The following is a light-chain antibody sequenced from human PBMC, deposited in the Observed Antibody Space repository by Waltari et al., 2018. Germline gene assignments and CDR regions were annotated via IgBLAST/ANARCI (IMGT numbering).Light chain of an antibody. V-gene: IGLV1-51*02. Sequence: QSVLTQPPSVSAAPGQMVTISCSGSSSNIGRNYVSWYQQLPGTAPKLLNFGNKKRPPGITGRVAESQYGTSATLDITGLQTGGEADYYCGTWDSSLSVGVFGGGTKLTVL. CDR1: SSNIGRNY. J-gene: IGLJ3*02. CDR2: GNK. CDR3: GTWDSSLSVGV.